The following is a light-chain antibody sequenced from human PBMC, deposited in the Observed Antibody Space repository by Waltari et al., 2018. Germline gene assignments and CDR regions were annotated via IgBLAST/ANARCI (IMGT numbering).Light chain of an antibody. V-gene: IGLV4-69*01. CDR3: ETGGHGTWV. J-gene: IGLJ3*02. Sequence: QQPGKGPRYLMKVYSDGTHNEGDEIPDRFSGSSSGAERYLTISSLQSEDEADYYCETGGHGTWVFGGGTKLTVL. CDR2: VYSDGTH.